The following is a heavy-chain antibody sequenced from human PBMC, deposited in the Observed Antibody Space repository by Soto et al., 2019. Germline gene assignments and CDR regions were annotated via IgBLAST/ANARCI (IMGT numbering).Heavy chain of an antibody. D-gene: IGHD5-18*01. Sequence: QVQLVQSGAEVKKPGASVKVSCKASGYTFTSYGISWVRQAPGQGLEWMGWISAYNGNTNYAQKLQGRVTMTTDTSPSTAYMKLRSLGADDMAVYYCAGDPRDTAMDHRFWDYWGQGTLVTVSS. CDR1: GYTFTSYG. CDR2: ISAYNGNT. CDR3: AGDPRDTAMDHRFWDY. V-gene: IGHV1-18*03. J-gene: IGHJ4*02.